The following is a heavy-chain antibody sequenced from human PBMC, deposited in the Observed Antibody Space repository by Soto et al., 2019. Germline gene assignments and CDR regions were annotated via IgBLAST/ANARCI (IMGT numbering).Heavy chain of an antibody. CDR2: IYYTGST. J-gene: IGHJ4*02. D-gene: IGHD2-15*01. V-gene: IGHV4-39*01. CDR3: ARGSQLLQDRDY. Sequence: QLQLQESGPGLVKPSETLSLTCTVSGDSISSSRYYWGWIRQPPGEGLEWIGTIYYTGSTYYNPASSLKSRVTMSVDTSKNQFSLKVISMTASDTAVYYCARGSQLLQDRDYWGQGTLVTVSS. CDR1: GDSISSSRYY.